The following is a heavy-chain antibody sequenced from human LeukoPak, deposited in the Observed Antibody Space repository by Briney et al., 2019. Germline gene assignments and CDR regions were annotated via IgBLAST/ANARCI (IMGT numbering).Heavy chain of an antibody. V-gene: IGHV3-23*01. J-gene: IGHJ4*02. D-gene: IGHD6-13*01. Sequence: GGSLRLSCTASGFTITSYVTSWVRQAPGKGLEWISSLRGGDDSTNYADSVKGRFAISRDNSKNTLYLQMNSLRAEDTAVYYCAKDLGAAAGPAHYWGQGTLVTVSS. CDR2: LRGGDDST. CDR1: GFTITSYV. CDR3: AKDLGAAAGPAHY.